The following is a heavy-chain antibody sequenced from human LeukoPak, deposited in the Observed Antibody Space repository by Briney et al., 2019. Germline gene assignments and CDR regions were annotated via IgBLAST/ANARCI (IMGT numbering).Heavy chain of an antibody. CDR1: GGTFSSYA. J-gene: IGHJ5*02. V-gene: IGHV1-69*01. CDR2: IIPIFGTA. CDR3: ASTVTTKDWFDP. D-gene: IGHD4-17*01. Sequence: SSVKVSCKASGGTFSSYAIRWLRQAPGQGLEWMGGIIPIFGTANYAQKFQGRDTITADESTSTAYMELSSLRSEDTAVYYCASTVTTKDWFDPWGQGTLVTVSS.